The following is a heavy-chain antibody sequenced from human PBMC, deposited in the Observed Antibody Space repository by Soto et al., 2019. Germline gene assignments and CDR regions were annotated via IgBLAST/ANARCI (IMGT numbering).Heavy chain of an antibody. V-gene: IGHV3-48*03. CDR1: GFTFSDYE. J-gene: IGHJ4*02. CDR2: ISSSGSYK. Sequence: VGSLRLSCAASGFTFSDYEMNWVRQAPGKGLEWISYISSSGSYKYNADSVKGRFTISRDNAKNSLYLQMESLRAEDTAVYYCARRGRGFSGYDSAFDSWGQGALVTVSS. D-gene: IGHD5-12*01. CDR3: ARRGRGFSGYDSAFDS.